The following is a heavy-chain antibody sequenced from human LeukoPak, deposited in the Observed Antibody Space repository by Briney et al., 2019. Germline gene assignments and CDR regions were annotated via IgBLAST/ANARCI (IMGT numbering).Heavy chain of an antibody. D-gene: IGHD6-13*01. J-gene: IGHJ6*03. CDR1: GFTFGDYA. Sequence: GGSLXXSCTASGFTFGDYAMSWFRQAPGKGLEGVGFIRSKAYGGTTEYAASVKGRFTISRDETKRIAYMKMNRLKTEDTAVYYCTREEAAALNGYYYYYMDVWGKGTTVTVSS. V-gene: IGHV3-49*03. CDR2: IRSKAYGGTT. CDR3: TREEAAALNGYYYYYMDV.